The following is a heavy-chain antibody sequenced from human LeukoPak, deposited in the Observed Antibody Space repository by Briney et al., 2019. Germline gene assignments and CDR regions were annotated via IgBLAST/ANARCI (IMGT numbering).Heavy chain of an antibody. CDR2: IYYSGST. V-gene: IGHV4-39*01. CDR3: ASVRWGGNWFDP. CDR1: GGSISSSSYY. D-gene: IGHD3-16*01. Sequence: PSETLSLTCTVSGGSISSSSYYWGWIRQPPGKGLEWIGSIYYSGSTYSNPSLQSRVTISVDTSKNQFSLKLNSVTAADTAVYYCASVRWGGNWFDPWGQGTLVTVSS. J-gene: IGHJ5*02.